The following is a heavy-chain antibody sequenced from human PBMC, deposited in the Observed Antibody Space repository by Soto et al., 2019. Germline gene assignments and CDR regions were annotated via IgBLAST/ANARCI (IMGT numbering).Heavy chain of an antibody. D-gene: IGHD3-10*01. Sequence: QVQLQESGPGLVKPSQTLSLTCTVSGGSISSGGYYWSWIRQHPGKGLEWIGYIYYSGSTYYNPALKSRVTISVDTSKNQFSLKLSSVTAADTAVYYCARALGGPYYGSIYWGQGTLVTVSS. CDR1: GGSISSGGYY. CDR2: IYYSGST. CDR3: ARALGGPYYGSIY. J-gene: IGHJ4*02. V-gene: IGHV4-31*03.